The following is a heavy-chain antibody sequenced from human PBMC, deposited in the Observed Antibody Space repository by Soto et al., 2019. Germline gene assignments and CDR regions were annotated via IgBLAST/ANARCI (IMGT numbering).Heavy chain of an antibody. V-gene: IGHV3-30*04. D-gene: IGHD3-10*01. Sequence: WLRISCSASGFTFSRYAIRWVRQAPGNGLELVAVISRDGTNTYYVDSVKGRFTISRDNSRNTLYLQMNSLRHEDAAVYYCARSRSGAVADSFDFWGQGTPVT. CDR1: GFTFSRYA. J-gene: IGHJ4*02. CDR2: ISRDGTNT. CDR3: ARSRSGAVADSFDF.